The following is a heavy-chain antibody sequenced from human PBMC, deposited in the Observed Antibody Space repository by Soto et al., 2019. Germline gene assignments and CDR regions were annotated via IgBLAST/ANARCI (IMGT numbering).Heavy chain of an antibody. CDR3: AGSYYDFWSQVRYYYYYMDV. Sequence: SETLSLTCTVSGGSISSYYWSWIRQPPGKGLEWIGYIYYSGSTNYNPSLKSRVTISVDTSKNPFSLKLSSVTAADTAVYYCAGSYYDFWSQVRYYYYYMDVWGKGTTVTVSS. V-gene: IGHV4-59*08. D-gene: IGHD3-3*01. CDR1: GGSISSYY. CDR2: IYYSGST. J-gene: IGHJ6*03.